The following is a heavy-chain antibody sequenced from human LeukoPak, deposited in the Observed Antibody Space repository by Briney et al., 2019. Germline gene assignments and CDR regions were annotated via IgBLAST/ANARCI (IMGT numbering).Heavy chain of an antibody. Sequence: TASETLSLTCTVSGGSISSSSYYWGWIRQPPGKGLEWIGSIYYSGSTYYNPSLKSRVTISVDTSKNQFSLKLSSVTAADTAVYYCAREGTGIVGATYYYYYYMDVWGKGTTVTISS. V-gene: IGHV4-39*07. J-gene: IGHJ6*03. CDR3: AREGTGIVGATYYYYYYMDV. CDR1: GGSISSSSYY. D-gene: IGHD1-26*01. CDR2: IYYSGST.